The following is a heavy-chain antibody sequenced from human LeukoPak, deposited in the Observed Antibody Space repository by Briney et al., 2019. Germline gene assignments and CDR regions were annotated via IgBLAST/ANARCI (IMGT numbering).Heavy chain of an antibody. Sequence: LETLSLTCTVSGGSFSTNNYYWGWIRQPPGKGLEWIGSIYFSGSTYYNPSLKSRVTISIDTSKNHFSLKLSSVTAADTAVYYCARVPRYGSGSYYSPNYYFDYWGQGTLVTVSS. D-gene: IGHD3-10*01. V-gene: IGHV4-39*07. J-gene: IGHJ4*02. CDR1: GGSFSTNNYY. CDR2: IYFSGST. CDR3: ARVPRYGSGSYYSPNYYFDY.